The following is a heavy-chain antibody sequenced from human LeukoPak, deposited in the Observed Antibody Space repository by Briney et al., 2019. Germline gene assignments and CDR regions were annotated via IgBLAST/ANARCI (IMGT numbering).Heavy chain of an antibody. CDR1: GFTFSSYW. J-gene: IGHJ3*02. CDR2: INSDGSST. D-gene: IGHD3-10*01. Sequence: GGSLRLSCAASGFTFSSYWMHWVRQAPGKGLVWVSRINSDGSSTSYADSVKGRFTISRDNAKNTLYLQMNSLRAEDTAVYYCARKMETMVRGVAFDIWGQGTMVTVSS. CDR3: ARKMETMVRGVAFDI. V-gene: IGHV3-74*01.